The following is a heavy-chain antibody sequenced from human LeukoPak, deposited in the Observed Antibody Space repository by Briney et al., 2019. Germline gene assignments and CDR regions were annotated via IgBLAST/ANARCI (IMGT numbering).Heavy chain of an antibody. V-gene: IGHV3-23*01. J-gene: IGHJ4*02. CDR2: ISDSGGRT. D-gene: IGHD1-14*01. CDR1: GFTFNTYA. CDR3: AKRPPFDY. Sequence: PGGSLRLSCAASGFTFNTYATSWVRQAPGKGLEWVSAISDSGGRTYYADSVKGRFTVSRDNSKNTLYLQLNSLRAEDTAVYYCAKRPPFDYWGQGTLVTVSS.